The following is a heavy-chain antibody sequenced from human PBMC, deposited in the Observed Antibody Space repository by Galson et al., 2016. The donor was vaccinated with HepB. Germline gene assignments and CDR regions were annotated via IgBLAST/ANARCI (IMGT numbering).Heavy chain of an antibody. J-gene: IGHJ5*02. CDR1: GYTFTSYD. V-gene: IGHV1-8*01. D-gene: IGHD2-21*01. CDR2: MNPNSGNT. CDR3: ASSLITFDP. Sequence: SVKVSCKASGYTFTSYDINWIRQATGQGLEWMGWMNPNSGNTGYAKKFQGRVTMTRNTSTSTAYMELNSLTSEDTAVYYCASSLITFDPWGQGTLVTVSS.